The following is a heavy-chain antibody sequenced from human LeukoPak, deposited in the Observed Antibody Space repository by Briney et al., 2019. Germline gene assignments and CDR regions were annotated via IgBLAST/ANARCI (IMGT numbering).Heavy chain of an antibody. CDR1: GYTFTSNY. J-gene: IGHJ4*02. CDR2: INPSGGST. CDR3: ARQVDTAMVNFDH. V-gene: IGHV1-46*01. D-gene: IGHD5-18*01. Sequence: ASVKVSCKASGYTFTSNYMHWVRQAPGQGLEWMGIINPSGGSTSHAQKFQGRVTMTRDTSTRTVYMELSSLRSEDTAVYYCARQVDTAMVNFDHWGQGTLVTVSS.